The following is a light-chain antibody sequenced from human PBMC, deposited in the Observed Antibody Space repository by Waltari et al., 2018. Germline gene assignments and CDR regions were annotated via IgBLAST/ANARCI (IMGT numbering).Light chain of an antibody. CDR3: LHLNNFPLS. V-gene: IGKV1-9*01. J-gene: IGKJ4*01. CDR1: QGISTY. Sequence: DIQLTQSPSFLSASVRYRVTFTCRASQGISTYLAWYQQKPGKAPQLLIYAASNLQSDIPSSFSGSGSGTEFTLTISSLQPADFSTYYCLHLNNFPLSFGGGTKVELK. CDR2: AAS.